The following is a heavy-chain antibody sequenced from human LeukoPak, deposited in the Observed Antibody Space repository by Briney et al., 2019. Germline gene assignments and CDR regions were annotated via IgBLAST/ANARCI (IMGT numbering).Heavy chain of an antibody. V-gene: IGHV3-48*01. CDR3: AKSRDAYNLFDS. CDR1: GFTFSSYR. CDR2: ISSSSSAI. Sequence: PGGSLRLSCAASGFTFSSYRMNWVRQAPGKGLEWTSYISSSSSAIYYADSVKGRFTISRDNGQNSLYLQMNSLRAEDTAVYYCAKSRDAYNLFDSWGQGTLVTVSS. J-gene: IGHJ4*02. D-gene: IGHD5-24*01.